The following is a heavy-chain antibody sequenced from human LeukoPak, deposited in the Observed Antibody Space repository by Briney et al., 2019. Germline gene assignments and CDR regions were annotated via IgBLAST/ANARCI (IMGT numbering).Heavy chain of an antibody. CDR3: AKPPEMSRGSIVSNWFDP. Sequence: GGSLTLSCAPSGFSLSSYAMSWVRQAPGEWLEWVSAISGSGGSTYYAESVKGRFTISRDNSKNTLYLQMNSLRAEDTAVYYCAKPPEMSRGSIVSNWFDPWGQGTLVTVSS. CDR1: GFSLSSYA. D-gene: IGHD2-21*01. V-gene: IGHV3-23*01. J-gene: IGHJ5*02. CDR2: ISGSGGST.